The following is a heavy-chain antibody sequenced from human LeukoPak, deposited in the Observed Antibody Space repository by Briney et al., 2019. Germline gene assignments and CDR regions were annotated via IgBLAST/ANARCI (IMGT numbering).Heavy chain of an antibody. V-gene: IGHV4-59*01. CDR1: GGSFSSYY. CDR2: IYASGST. D-gene: IGHD6-19*01. Sequence: SETLSLTCAVYGGSFSSYYWSWIRQPPEKRLEWIGYIYASGSTNYNPSLRSRVTISVDTSKNQFSLKLTSVTAADTAVYYCARTAEYSSGWYIDSWGQGILVTVSS. CDR3: ARTAEYSSGWYIDS. J-gene: IGHJ4*02.